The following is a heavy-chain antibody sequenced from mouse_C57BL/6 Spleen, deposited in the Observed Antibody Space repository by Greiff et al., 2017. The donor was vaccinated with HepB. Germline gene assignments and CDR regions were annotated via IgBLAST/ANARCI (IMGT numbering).Heavy chain of an antibody. Sequence: VQLQQPGAELVKPGASVKLSCKASGYTFTSYWMHWVKQRPGQGLEWIGMIHPNSGSTNYNEKFKSKATLTVDKSSSTAYMQLSSLTSEDSAVYYCASYYGSSPRFDYWGQGTTLTVSS. CDR2: IHPNSGST. D-gene: IGHD1-1*01. J-gene: IGHJ2*01. V-gene: IGHV1-64*01. CDR1: GYTFTSYW. CDR3: ASYYGSSPRFDY.